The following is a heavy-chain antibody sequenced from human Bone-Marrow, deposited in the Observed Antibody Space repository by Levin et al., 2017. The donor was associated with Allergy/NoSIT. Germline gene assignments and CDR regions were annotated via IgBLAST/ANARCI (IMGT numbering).Heavy chain of an antibody. CDR1: GYTFTSYG. V-gene: IGHV1-18*01. Sequence: GESLKISCVASGYTFTSYGVSWVRQAPGQGLEWVGWISVDNGNTEYAEKFQGRVTMTTDTTTSTAFMELRSLGSDDTAVYYCVRDNFDRSIWSYHYYYGLDVWGQGTTVTVSS. J-gene: IGHJ6*02. CDR3: VRDNFDRSIWSYHYYYGLDV. D-gene: IGHD3-9*01. CDR2: ISVDNGNT.